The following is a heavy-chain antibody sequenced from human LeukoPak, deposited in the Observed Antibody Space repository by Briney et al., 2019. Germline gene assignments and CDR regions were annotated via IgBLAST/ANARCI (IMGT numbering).Heavy chain of an antibody. V-gene: IGHV3-30*02. D-gene: IGHD6-19*01. CDR3: AKDRIAVAGYYYYYGMDV. CDR2: IRYDGSNK. CDR1: GFTFSSYG. J-gene: IGHJ6*02. Sequence: GGSLRLSCAASGFTFSSYGMHWVRQAPGKGLEWVAFIRYDGSNKYYADSVKGRSTISRDNSKNTLYLQMNSLRAEDTAVYYCAKDRIAVAGYYYYYGMDVWGQGTTVTVSS.